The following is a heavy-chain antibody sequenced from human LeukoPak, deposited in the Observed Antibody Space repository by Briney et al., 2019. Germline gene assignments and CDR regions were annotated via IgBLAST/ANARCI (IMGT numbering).Heavy chain of an antibody. J-gene: IGHJ4*02. V-gene: IGHV4-39*02. Sequence: SETLSLTCTVSGGSISSSSYYWGWIRQPPGKGLEWIGSIYYSGSTCYNPSLKSRVTISVDTSKNQFSLKLSSATAADTAVYYCAIERYGSGSYYRGWGQGTLVTVSS. D-gene: IGHD3-10*01. CDR3: AIERYGSGSYYRG. CDR1: GGSISSSSYY. CDR2: IYYSGST.